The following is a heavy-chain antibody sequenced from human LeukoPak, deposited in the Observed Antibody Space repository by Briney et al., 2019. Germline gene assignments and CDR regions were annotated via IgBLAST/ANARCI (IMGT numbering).Heavy chain of an antibody. Sequence: VASVKVSCKASGGTFSSYAISWVRQAPGQGLEWMGGIIPIFGTANYAQKFQGRVTITADKSTSTAYMELSSLRSEDTAVYYCATWKAGPPPLLRYFDWLLNWGQGTLVTVSS. V-gene: IGHV1-69*06. CDR1: GGTFSSYA. D-gene: IGHD3-9*01. CDR2: IIPIFGTA. J-gene: IGHJ4*02. CDR3: ATWKAGPPPLLRYFDWLLN.